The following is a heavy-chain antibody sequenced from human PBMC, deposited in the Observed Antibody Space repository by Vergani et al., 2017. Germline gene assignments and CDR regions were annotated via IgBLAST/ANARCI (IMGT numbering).Heavy chain of an antibody. CDR2: INPRSGDT. CDR1: GYTFTDYY. CDR3: ARGAVLDF. J-gene: IGHJ4*02. V-gene: IGHV1-2*02. Sequence: QVQLVQSGAEVKKPGASVTVPCTTSGYTFTDYYLHWVRQAPGQGLEWMGWINPRSGDTKSAQKFQDRVTMTTDASMRTGDMSLTRLTSDDAAVYYCARGAVLDFWGQGALITVSS. D-gene: IGHD2/OR15-2a*01.